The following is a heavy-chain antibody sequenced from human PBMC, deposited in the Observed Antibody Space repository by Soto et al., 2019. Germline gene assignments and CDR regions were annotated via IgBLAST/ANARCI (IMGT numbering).Heavy chain of an antibody. CDR2: VRSKTNNYAT. V-gene: IGHV3-73*01. Sequence: DVQVVQSGGGLVQPGGSLKLSCAASGFAFNDSAMHWVRQASGKGLEWVARVRSKTNNYATAYPVSVRGRFTVSRDDSMGTTYLQMNSLKTEDTARYYCTNNFVWVQGVLVTVSS. J-gene: IGHJ4*02. CDR1: GFAFNDSA. CDR3: TNNFV.